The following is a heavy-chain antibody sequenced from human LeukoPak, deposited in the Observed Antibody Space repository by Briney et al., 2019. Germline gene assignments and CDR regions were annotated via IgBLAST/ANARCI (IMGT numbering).Heavy chain of an antibody. CDR3: ARAPQKYYYDSSGQPHAFDI. V-gene: IGHV4-59*01. Sequence: SETLSLTCTVSGGSISSYYWSWIRQPPGKGLEWIGYIYYSGSTNYNPSLKSRVTISVDTSKNQFSLKLSSVTAADTAVYYCARAPQKYYYDSSGQPHAFDIWGQGTMVTVSS. CDR2: IYYSGST. CDR1: GGSISSYY. J-gene: IGHJ3*02. D-gene: IGHD3-22*01.